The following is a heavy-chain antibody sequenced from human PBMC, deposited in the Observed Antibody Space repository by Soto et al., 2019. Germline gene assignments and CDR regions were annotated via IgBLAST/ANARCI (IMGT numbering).Heavy chain of an antibody. V-gene: IGHV3-23*01. D-gene: IGHD3-10*01. CDR2: ISGSGGST. CDR1: GFTFDDYA. CDR3: AKYTSDYGLSY. J-gene: IGHJ4*02. Sequence: GGSLRLSCAASGFTFDDYAMHWVRQAPGKGLEWVSAISGSGGSTYYADSVKGRFTISRDNSKNTLYLQMNSLRAEDTAVYYCAKYTSDYGLSYWGQGTLVTVSS.